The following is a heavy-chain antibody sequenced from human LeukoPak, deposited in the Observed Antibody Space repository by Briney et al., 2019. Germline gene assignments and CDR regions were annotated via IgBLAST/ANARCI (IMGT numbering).Heavy chain of an antibody. CDR3: AKASSSGSYGVYYFDC. CDR2: ISGSGGST. J-gene: IGHJ4*02. CDR1: GFTFRSYA. D-gene: IGHD6-19*01. Sequence: HSGGSLRLSCAASGFTFRSYAMSWVRQAPGKGLEWVSGISGSGGSTYYADSVNGRFTISRDNSKSTLYLQMHSLRAGDTAVYYCAKASSSGSYGVYYFDCWGQGTLVTVSS. V-gene: IGHV3-23*01.